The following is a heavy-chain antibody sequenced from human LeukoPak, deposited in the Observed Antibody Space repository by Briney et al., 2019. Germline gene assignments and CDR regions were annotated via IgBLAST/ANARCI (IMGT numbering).Heavy chain of an antibody. D-gene: IGHD6-19*01. CDR3: ARCVTGWPNWFAP. J-gene: IGHJ5*02. CDR2: ISGSGSST. CDR1: GFTFSSYG. V-gene: IGHV3-23*01. Sequence: GGSLRLSCAASGFTFSSYGMSWVRQAPGKGLEWVSLISGSGSSTYYADSVKGRFTISRDNSKNTLYLQLNGLRVEDTAIYYCARCVTGWPNWFAPWGQGTLVTVSS.